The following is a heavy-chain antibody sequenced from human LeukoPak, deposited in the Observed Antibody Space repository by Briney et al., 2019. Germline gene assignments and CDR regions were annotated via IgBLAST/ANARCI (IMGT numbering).Heavy chain of an antibody. Sequence: SETLSLTCAVYGGSFSGYYWSWIRQPPGKGLEWIGEINHSGSTNYNPSLKSRVTISVDTSKYQFSLKLSSVTAADTAVYYCASPKYGSGSYTHAFDIWGQGTMVTVSS. CDR3: ASPKYGSGSYTHAFDI. J-gene: IGHJ3*02. CDR2: INHSGST. D-gene: IGHD3-10*01. V-gene: IGHV4-34*01. CDR1: GGSFSGYY.